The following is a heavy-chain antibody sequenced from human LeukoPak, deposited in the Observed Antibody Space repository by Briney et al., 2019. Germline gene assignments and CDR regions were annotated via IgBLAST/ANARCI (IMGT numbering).Heavy chain of an antibody. CDR2: ISAYNGNT. D-gene: IGHD3-10*01. J-gene: IGHJ4*02. CDR3: ARDQVYYGSGSYLDYFDY. CDR1: GYTFTSYG. V-gene: IGHV1-18*01. Sequence: ASVKVSCKASGYTFTSYGISWVRQAPGQGLEWMGWISAYNGNTNYAQKLQGRVTMTTDTSTGTAYMELRSLRSDDTAVYYCARDQVYYGSGSYLDYFDYWGQGTLVTVSS.